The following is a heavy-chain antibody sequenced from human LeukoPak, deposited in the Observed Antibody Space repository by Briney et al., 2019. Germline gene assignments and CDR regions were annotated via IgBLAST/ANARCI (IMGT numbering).Heavy chain of an antibody. CDR2: IWYDGSNK. CDR3: AKDGRWGYDDAFDT. CDR1: GFTFSSYG. V-gene: IGHV3-33*06. D-gene: IGHD2-2*01. J-gene: IGHJ3*02. Sequence: PGGSLRLSCAASGFTFSSYGMHWVRQAPGKGLEWVAVIWYDGSNKYYADSVKGRFTISRDNSKNTLYLQMNSLRAEDTAVYYCAKDGRWGYDDAFDTWGQGTMVTVSS.